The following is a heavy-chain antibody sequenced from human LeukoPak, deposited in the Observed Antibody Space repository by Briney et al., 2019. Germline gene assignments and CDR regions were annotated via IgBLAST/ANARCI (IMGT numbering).Heavy chain of an antibody. V-gene: IGHV3-48*01. Sequence: GGSLRLSCAASGFTFSSYSMNWVRQAPGKGLEWVSYISSSSSTIYYADSVKGRFTISRDNAKNSLYLQMNSLRAEDTAVYYCARRKDSGSQSHDYWGQGTLVTVSS. CDR3: ARRKDSGSQSHDY. D-gene: IGHD1-26*01. CDR2: ISSSSSTI. CDR1: GFTFSSYS. J-gene: IGHJ4*02.